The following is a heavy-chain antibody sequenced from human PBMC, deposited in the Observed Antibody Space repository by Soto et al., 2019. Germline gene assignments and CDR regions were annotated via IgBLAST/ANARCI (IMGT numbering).Heavy chain of an antibody. Sequence: EVQLLESGGGVVQPGGSLRLSCAASGFTFSSYAMSWVRQAPGKGLEWVSVISGSGGTTYYADSVKGRFTISRDNSKNTLYLQMNSLRAEDTAVYYCAKELGYGAGIEGDLDYWGQGTLVTLCS. J-gene: IGHJ4*02. V-gene: IGHV3-23*01. CDR3: AKELGYGAGIEGDLDY. CDR1: GFTFSSYA. D-gene: IGHD3-10*01. CDR2: ISGSGGTT.